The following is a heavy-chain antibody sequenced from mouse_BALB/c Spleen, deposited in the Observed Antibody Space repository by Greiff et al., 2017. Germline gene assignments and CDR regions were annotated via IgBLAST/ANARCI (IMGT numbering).Heavy chain of an antibody. Sequence: VQLQQSGPSLVQPSQSLSITCTVSGFSLTSYGVHWVRQSPGKGLEWLGVIWRGGSTDYNAAFMSRLSITKDNSKSQVFFKMNSLQADDTAIYYGAKNYYGSSWYFDVWGAGTTVTVSS. V-gene: IGHV2-5-1*01. CDR3: AKNYYGSSWYFDV. D-gene: IGHD1-1*01. CDR2: IWRGGST. J-gene: IGHJ1*01. CDR1: GFSLTSYG.